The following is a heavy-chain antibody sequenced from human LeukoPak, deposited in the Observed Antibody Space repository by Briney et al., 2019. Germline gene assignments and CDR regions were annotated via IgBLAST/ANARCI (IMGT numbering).Heavy chain of an antibody. CDR1: GFTFSSYA. CDR2: ISGSGGST. D-gene: IGHD3-3*01. V-gene: IGHV3-23*01. J-gene: IGHJ4*02. CDR3: AKDLTIFGVVTEI. Sequence: GGSLRLSCAASGFTFSSYAMSWVRQAPGKGLEWVSAISGSGGSTYYADSVKGRFTISRDNSKSTLYLQMNSLRAEDTAVYYCAKDLTIFGVVTEIWGQGTLVTVSS.